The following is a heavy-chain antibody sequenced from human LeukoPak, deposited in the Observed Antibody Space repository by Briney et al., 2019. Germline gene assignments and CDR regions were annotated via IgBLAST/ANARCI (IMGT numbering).Heavy chain of an antibody. CDR3: ARDPSGSYSFDY. Sequence: GGSLRLSCAASGFTVSSNYMSWVRQAPGKGLEWVSVIYSGGSTYYADSVKGRFTISRDNSKNTLYLQMNSLRAEDTAAYYCARDPSGSYSFDYWGQGTLVTVSS. D-gene: IGHD1-26*01. CDR1: GFTVSSNY. CDR2: IYSGGST. V-gene: IGHV3-66*01. J-gene: IGHJ4*02.